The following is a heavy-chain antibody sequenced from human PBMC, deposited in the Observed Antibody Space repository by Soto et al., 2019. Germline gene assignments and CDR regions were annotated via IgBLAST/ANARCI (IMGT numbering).Heavy chain of an antibody. CDR1: GGTFSSYA. Sequence: ASVKVSCKASGGTFSSYAISWVLQAPGQGLEWMGGIIPIFGTANYAQKLQGRVTMTTDASTSTAYMELRSLRSDDTAVYYCARDGYDFWSGYIWFDPWGQGTLVTVSS. CDR2: IIPIFGTA. D-gene: IGHD3-3*01. V-gene: IGHV1-69*05. CDR3: ARDGYDFWSGYIWFDP. J-gene: IGHJ5*02.